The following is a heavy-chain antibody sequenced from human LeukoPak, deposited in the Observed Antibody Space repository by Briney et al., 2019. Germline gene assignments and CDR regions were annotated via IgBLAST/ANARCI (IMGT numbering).Heavy chain of an antibody. J-gene: IGHJ4*02. V-gene: IGHV5-51*01. Sequence: GESLKISCKGSGYSFTSYWIGWVRQMPGKGLEWMGIIYPGDSDTRYSPSFQGQVTISAGKSISTAYLQWSSLKASDTAMYYCASPGALWASFFDYWGQGTLVTVSS. D-gene: IGHD5-18*01. CDR2: IYPGDSDT. CDR3: ASPGALWASFFDY. CDR1: GYSFTSYW.